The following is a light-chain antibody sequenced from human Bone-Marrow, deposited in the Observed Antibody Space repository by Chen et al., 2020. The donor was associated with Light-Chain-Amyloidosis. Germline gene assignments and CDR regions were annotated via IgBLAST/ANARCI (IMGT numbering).Light chain of an antibody. CDR2: ENN. J-gene: IGLJ3*02. Sequence: QSVLTQPPSVSAAPGQKVTISCSGSNSNSGINYGSWYQQLPGTSPKLLIYENNQRPSEIPARFSGSKAGPSATLGVAGLQTGDEADYYCATWDSSLTGWMFGGGTKLTVL. V-gene: IGLV1-51*02. CDR1: NSNSGINY. CDR3: ATWDSSLTGWM.